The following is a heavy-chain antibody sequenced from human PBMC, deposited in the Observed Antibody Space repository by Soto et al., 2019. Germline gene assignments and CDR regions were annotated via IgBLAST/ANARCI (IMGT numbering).Heavy chain of an antibody. CDR2: IYYTGNN. Sequence: QVHLQESGPGLVKPSQTLSLSCTVSGDSISSPHYYWTWIRQPPGKGLEWVGYIYYTGNNFYNPALKSRVAMSVDPSTNQFSLKLTSVTDADTAVYFCAREPKQNYDNSPWNGGFDSWGPGTLVTVSS. CDR1: GDSISSPHYY. V-gene: IGHV4-30-4*01. D-gene: IGHD3-22*01. CDR3: AREPKQNYDNSPWNGGFDS. J-gene: IGHJ4*02.